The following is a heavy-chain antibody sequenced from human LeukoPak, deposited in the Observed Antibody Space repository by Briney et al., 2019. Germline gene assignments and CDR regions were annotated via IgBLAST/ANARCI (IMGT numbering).Heavy chain of an antibody. CDR1: GGSVSSGSYY. CDR2: IYYSGTT. D-gene: IGHD6-19*01. Sequence: SETLSLTCTVSGGSVSSGSYYWTWIRQPPGKGLGWIGYIYYSGTTNYNPSLKSRVTISVDTSKNQFPLKLGSVTAADTAVYYCARVGIAVASPFFDYWGQGTLVTVSS. CDR3: ARVGIAVASPFFDY. V-gene: IGHV4-61*01. J-gene: IGHJ4*02.